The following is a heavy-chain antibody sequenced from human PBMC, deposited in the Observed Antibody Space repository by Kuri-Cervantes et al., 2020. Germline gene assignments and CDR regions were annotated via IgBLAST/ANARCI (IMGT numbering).Heavy chain of an antibody. CDR3: ARDLGGRSGY. J-gene: IGHJ4*02. CDR2: ISYDGSNK. V-gene: IGHV3-30-3*01. D-gene: IGHD1-26*01. Sequence: LSLTCAASGFTFSSYAMHWVRQAPGKGLERVAVISYDGSNKYYADSVKGRFTISRDNSKNTLYLQMNSLRVEDTAVYYCARDLGGRSGYWGQGALVTVSS. CDR1: GFTFSSYA.